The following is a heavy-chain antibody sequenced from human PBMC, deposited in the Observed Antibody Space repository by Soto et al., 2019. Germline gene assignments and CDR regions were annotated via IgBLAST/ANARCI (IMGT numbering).Heavy chain of an antibody. D-gene: IGHD5-18*01. J-gene: IGHJ5*02. CDR2: IIPIFGTA. CDR1: GGTFSSYA. V-gene: IGHV1-69*13. CDR3: ALQFWDTALVSSFDP. Sequence: GDSVRVSCKASGGTFSSYAISWVRQAPGQGLEWMGGIIPIFGTANYAQKFQGRVTITADESTSTDYMELSSLRSEDTAVYYCALQFWDTALVSSFDPWGQGTLVTVSS.